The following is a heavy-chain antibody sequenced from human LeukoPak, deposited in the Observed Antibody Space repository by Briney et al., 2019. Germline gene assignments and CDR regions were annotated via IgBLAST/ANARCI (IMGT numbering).Heavy chain of an antibody. Sequence: GGSLRLSCAASRFTFDDYGMSWVRQAPGKGLEWVSGINWNGGSTGYADSVKGRFTISRDNAKNSLYLQMNSLRAEDMALYYCAKASVYYYDSSGYPPYYFDYWGQGTLVTVSS. CDR2: INWNGGST. V-gene: IGHV3-20*04. D-gene: IGHD3-22*01. CDR1: RFTFDDYG. J-gene: IGHJ4*02. CDR3: AKASVYYYDSSGYPPYYFDY.